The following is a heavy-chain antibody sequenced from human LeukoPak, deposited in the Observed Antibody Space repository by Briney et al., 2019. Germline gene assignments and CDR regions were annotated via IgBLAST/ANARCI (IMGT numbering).Heavy chain of an antibody. CDR3: ARGSSYYDSSGYYMDV. D-gene: IGHD3-22*01. CDR1: GFTSSDYY. V-gene: IGHV3-11*04. J-gene: IGHJ6*03. Sequence: PGGSLRLSCAASGFTSSDYYMSWIRQAPGKGLEWVSYISSSGSTIYYADSVKGRFTISRDNAKNSLYLQMNSLRAEDTAVYYCARGSSYYDSSGYYMDVWGKGTTVTVSS. CDR2: ISSSGSTI.